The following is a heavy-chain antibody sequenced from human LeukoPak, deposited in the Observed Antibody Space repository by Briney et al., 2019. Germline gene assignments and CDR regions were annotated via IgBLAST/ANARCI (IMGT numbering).Heavy chain of an antibody. CDR3: AKDRGGGNLDFDY. CDR2: ISGSGGRT. D-gene: IGHD2-15*01. Sequence: GSLRLSCAASGFTFSSYAMTWVRQAPAKGLEWVSVISGSGGRTYYAAYVKGRCSSSRDNSKNTLYLQMSSLRAEDTAVYYCAKDRGGGNLDFDYWGQGTLVTVSS. CDR1: GFTFSSYA. J-gene: IGHJ4*02. V-gene: IGHV3-23*01.